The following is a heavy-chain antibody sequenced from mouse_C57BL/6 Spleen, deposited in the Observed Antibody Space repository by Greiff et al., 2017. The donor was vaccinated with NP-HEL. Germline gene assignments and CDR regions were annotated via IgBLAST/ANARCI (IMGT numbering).Heavy chain of an antibody. CDR1: GYTFTDYN. CDR2: INPNNGGT. D-gene: IGHD1-1*01. J-gene: IGHJ4*01. Sequence: EVQGVESGPELVKPGASVKIPCKASGYTFTDYNMDWVKQSHGKSLEWIGDINPNNGGTIYNQKFKGKATLTVDKSSSTAYMELRSLTSEDTAVYYCASCFYSGMDYWGQGTSVTVSS. V-gene: IGHV1-18*01. CDR3: ASCFYSGMDY.